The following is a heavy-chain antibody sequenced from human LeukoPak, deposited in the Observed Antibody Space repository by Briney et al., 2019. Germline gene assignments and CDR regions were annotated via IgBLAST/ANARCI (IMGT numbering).Heavy chain of an antibody. J-gene: IGHJ6*02. V-gene: IGHV1-69*04. CDR2: IIPILGIA. CDR3: ARVYCSGGSCYSSRTTDYYGMDV. CDR1: GGTFSSYA. Sequence: ASVKVSCKASGGTFSSYAISWVRQAPGQGLEWMGRIIPILGIANYAQKFQGRVTITADKSTSTAYMELSSLRSEDTAVYYCARVYCSGGSCYSSRTTDYYGMDVWGQGTTVTVSS. D-gene: IGHD2-15*01.